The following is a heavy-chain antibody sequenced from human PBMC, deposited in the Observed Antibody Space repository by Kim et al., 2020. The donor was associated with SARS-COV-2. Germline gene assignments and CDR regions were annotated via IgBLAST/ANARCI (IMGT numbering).Heavy chain of an antibody. CDR2: ISAYNGNT. CDR3: ARDLSYDAYCGGDCHADY. D-gene: IGHD2-21*02. V-gene: IGHV1-18*01. Sequence: ASVKVSCKASGYTFTSYGISWVRQAPGQGLEWMGWISAYNGNTNYAQKLQGRVTMTTDTSTSTAYMELRSLRSDDTAVYYCARDLSYDAYCGGDCHADYWGQGTLVTVSS. CDR1: GYTFTSYG. J-gene: IGHJ4*02.